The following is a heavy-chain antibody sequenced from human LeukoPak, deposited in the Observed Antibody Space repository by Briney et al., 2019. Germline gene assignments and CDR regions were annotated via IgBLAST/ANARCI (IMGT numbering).Heavy chain of an antibody. CDR3: GRHAYGGSPPLS. Sequence: PGGSLRLSCAASGFTVRDGYMSWVRQAPGKRLEWLAFIYVSGTTFYAASVKGRFTISRDNAKNMVYLQMNNLRAEDTALYYCGRHAYGGSPPLSWGQGALVTVSS. D-gene: IGHD3-10*01. J-gene: IGHJ4*02. CDR2: IYVSGTT. V-gene: IGHV3-53*01. CDR1: GFTVRDGY.